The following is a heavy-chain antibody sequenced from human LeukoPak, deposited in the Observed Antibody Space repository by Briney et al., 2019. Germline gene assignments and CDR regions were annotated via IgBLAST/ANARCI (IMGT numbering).Heavy chain of an antibody. Sequence: GGSLRLSCAASGFTFSDYYMSWIRQAPGKGLEWVSYISSSGSTIYHADSVKGRFTISRDNAKNSLYLQMNSLRAEDTAVYYCARVIAVAALFDYWGQGTLVTVSS. CDR2: ISSSGSTI. CDR1: GFTFSDYY. J-gene: IGHJ4*02. D-gene: IGHD6-19*01. CDR3: ARVIAVAALFDY. V-gene: IGHV3-11*04.